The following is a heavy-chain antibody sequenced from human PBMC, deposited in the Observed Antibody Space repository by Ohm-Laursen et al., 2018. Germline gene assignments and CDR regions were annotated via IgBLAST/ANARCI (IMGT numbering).Heavy chain of an antibody. CDR1: GGSISSYY. CDR2: IHTSGST. Sequence: SETLSLTCTVSGGSISSYYWTWIRQPAGEGLEWIGRIHTSGSTNYNPSLKSRVTMSVDTSRTQFSLKLSSVTAADTAVYYCARVPWPKDWYFDLWGRGTLVTVSS. V-gene: IGHV4-4*07. CDR3: ARVPWPKDWYFDL. D-gene: IGHD5-12*01. J-gene: IGHJ2*01.